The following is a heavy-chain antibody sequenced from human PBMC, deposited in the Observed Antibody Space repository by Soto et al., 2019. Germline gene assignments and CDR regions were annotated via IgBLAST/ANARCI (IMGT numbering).Heavy chain of an antibody. Sequence: PGGSLRLSCAASGFTFSSYGMHGVRQSPGKGLEWVAVIWYDGSNKYYVESVKGRFTISRDNSKNTLYLQMNSLRAEDTAVYYCARDSHVGSGWQLTADYWGQGTLVTVPQ. D-gene: IGHD6-19*01. CDR1: GFTFSSYG. CDR3: ARDSHVGSGWQLTADY. CDR2: IWYDGSNK. V-gene: IGHV3-33*01. J-gene: IGHJ4*02.